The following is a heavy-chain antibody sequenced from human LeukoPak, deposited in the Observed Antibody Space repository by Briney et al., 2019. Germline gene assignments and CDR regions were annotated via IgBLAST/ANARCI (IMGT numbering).Heavy chain of an antibody. CDR3: ARVGILNWFDP. Sequence: GGSLRLACAASGFTFSSYSMNWVRQAPGKGLEWVSSISSSSSYIYYADSVKGRFTISRDNAKNSLYLQMNSLRAEDTAVYYCARVGILNWFDPWGQGTLVTVSS. J-gene: IGHJ5*02. CDR2: ISSSSSYI. V-gene: IGHV3-21*01. CDR1: GFTFSSYS.